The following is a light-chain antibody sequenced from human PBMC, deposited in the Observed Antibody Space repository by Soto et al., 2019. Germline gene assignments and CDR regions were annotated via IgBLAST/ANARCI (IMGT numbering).Light chain of an antibody. CDR1: QSIDRY. V-gene: IGKV1-39*01. J-gene: IGKJ4*01. CDR2: RAS. CDR3: QQTYSTPPT. Sequence: DIQMTQSPSSLSASVRESVTITCRASQSIDRYLHWYQHKSGQGPKLLLFRASSLQRGVPSRFTGSGSGTQFTLVISSLQPEDFATYYCQQTYSTPPTCGGGTKVEI.